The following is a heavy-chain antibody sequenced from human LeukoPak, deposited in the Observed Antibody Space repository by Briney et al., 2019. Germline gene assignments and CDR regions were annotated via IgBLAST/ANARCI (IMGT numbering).Heavy chain of an antibody. D-gene: IGHD2-2*02. J-gene: IGHJ4*02. CDR2: ISSSSSTI. Sequence: GGSLRLSCAASGFTFSSYSMNWVRQAPGKGLEWVSYISSSSSTIYYADSVKGRFTISRDNAKNSLYLQMNSLRAEDTAVYFCAGYNCSSTRCYTGGLDYWGQGTLVTVSS. V-gene: IGHV3-48*04. CDR1: GFTFSSYS. CDR3: AGYNCSSTRCYTGGLDY.